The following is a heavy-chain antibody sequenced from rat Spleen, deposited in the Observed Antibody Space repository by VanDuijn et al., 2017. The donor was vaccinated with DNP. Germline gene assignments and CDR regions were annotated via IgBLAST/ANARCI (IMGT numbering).Heavy chain of an antibody. D-gene: IGHD1-4*01. V-gene: IGHV5-29*01. CDR2: ISYDGSTT. J-gene: IGHJ2*01. Sequence: EVQLVESDGGLVQPGRSLKVSCAASGFTFSDYYMAWVRQAPTKGLEWVATISYDGSTTYYRGSVKGRFTISRDNAKSTLYLQMDSLRSEDTATYYCASRPPATRGPFDYWGQGVLVTVSS. CDR3: ASRPPATRGPFDY. CDR1: GFTFSDYY.